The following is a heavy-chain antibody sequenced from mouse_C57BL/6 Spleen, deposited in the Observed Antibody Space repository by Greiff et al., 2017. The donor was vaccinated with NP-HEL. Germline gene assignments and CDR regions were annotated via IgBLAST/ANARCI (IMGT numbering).Heavy chain of an antibody. V-gene: IGHV5-9*01. J-gene: IGHJ3*01. CDR3: AGLGYYGSSSPGFAY. D-gene: IGHD1-1*01. CDR2: ISGGGGNT. CDR1: GFTFSSYT. Sequence: EVQLVESGGGLVKPGGSLKLSCAASGFTFSSYTMSWVRQTPEKRLEWVATISGGGGNTYYPDSVKGRFTISSDNAKNTLYMHMRSVRYEDTALYYCAGLGYYGSSSPGFAYWGQGTLVTVSA.